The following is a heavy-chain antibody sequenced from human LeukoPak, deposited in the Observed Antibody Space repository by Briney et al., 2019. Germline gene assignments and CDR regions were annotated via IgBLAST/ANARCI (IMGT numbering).Heavy chain of an antibody. CDR3: AREIGPRQLHLWGSAFDY. CDR2: INPSGGVT. D-gene: IGHD5-18*01. Sequence: ASVKVSCKASGYTFTNYYMHWVRQAPGQGLEWMGIINPSGGVTSYAQKFRGRLTMTRDTSTTTVYMELSSLRSEDTAMYYCAREIGPRQLHLWGSAFDYWGQGTLVTVSS. V-gene: IGHV1-46*01. J-gene: IGHJ4*02. CDR1: GYTFTNYY.